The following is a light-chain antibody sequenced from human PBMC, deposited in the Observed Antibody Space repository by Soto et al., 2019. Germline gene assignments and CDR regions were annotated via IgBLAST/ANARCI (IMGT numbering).Light chain of an antibody. J-gene: IGKJ1*01. CDR1: QRLSASD. Sequence: EIVLTQSPGTLSLSPGQRATLSSRASQRLSASDIAWYQQTHGQAPKFLIYGASSRDTGVPDRFSGGGSGTDFTLTISRLETEDFALYYCHQRQSWPRTFGQGTKVDIK. CDR2: GAS. V-gene: IGKV3-20*01. CDR3: HQRQSWPRT.